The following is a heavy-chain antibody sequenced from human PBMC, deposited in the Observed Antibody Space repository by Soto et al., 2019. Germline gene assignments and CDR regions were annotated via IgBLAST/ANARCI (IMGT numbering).Heavy chain of an antibody. V-gene: IGHV5-10-1*01. Sequence: PVESLKISFKCSGYSFSSYLIRGGLQMPGKGLEWMGRIDPSDSYTNYSPSFQGHVTISADKSISTAYLQWSSLKASDTAMYYCATFPYGKGGYSYSHGIDVWGQGTTVTVSS. CDR1: GYSFSSYL. CDR3: ATFPYGKGGYSYSHGIDV. J-gene: IGHJ6*01. CDR2: IDPSDSYT. D-gene: IGHD3-10*01.